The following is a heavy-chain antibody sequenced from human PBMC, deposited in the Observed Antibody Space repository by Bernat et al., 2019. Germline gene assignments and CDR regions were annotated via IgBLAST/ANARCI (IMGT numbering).Heavy chain of an antibody. CDR1: GYTFTGYY. J-gene: IGHJ6*02. CDR2: INPNSGGT. CDR3: ARSYYDSSGSQKGPNYYYYGMDV. V-gene: IGHV1-2*04. D-gene: IGHD3-22*01. Sequence: QVQLVQSGAEVKKPGASVKVSCKASGYTFTGYYMHWVRQAPGQGLEWMGWINPNSGGTNYAQKVQGWVTRTRDTSISTAYMELSRLRSDETAVYYCARSYYDSSGSQKGPNYYYYGMDVWGQGTTVTVSS.